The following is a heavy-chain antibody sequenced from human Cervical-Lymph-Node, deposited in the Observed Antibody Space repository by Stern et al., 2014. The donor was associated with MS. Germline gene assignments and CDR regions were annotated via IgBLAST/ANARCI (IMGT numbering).Heavy chain of an antibody. CDR3: ARGLIAARAVDY. Sequence: QVQLVQSGGGVVQPGRSLRLSCAASGFTFSSYGMHWVRQAPGKVLEWVAVIWYEGRNKYYADSMKGRFTISRDNSKNTLYLQMDSLRAEDTAVYYCARGLIAARAVDYWGQGTLVTVSS. J-gene: IGHJ4*02. CDR1: GFTFSSYG. D-gene: IGHD6-6*01. CDR2: IWYEGRNK. V-gene: IGHV3-33*01.